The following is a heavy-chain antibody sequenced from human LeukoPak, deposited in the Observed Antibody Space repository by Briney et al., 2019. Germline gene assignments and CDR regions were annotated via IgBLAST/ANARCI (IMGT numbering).Heavy chain of an antibody. CDR3: ARYYGDYRNWFDP. Sequence: SETLSLTCAVYGGSFSGYYWSWIRQPPGKGLEWIGYIYHSGSTYYNPSLKSRVTISVDRSKNQFSLKLSSVTAADTAVYYCARYYGDYRNWFDPWGQGTLVTVSS. J-gene: IGHJ5*02. D-gene: IGHD4-17*01. CDR2: IYHSGST. V-gene: IGHV4-30-2*01. CDR1: GGSFSGYY.